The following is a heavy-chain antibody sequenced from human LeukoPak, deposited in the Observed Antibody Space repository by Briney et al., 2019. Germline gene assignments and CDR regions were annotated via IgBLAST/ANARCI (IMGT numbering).Heavy chain of an antibody. J-gene: IGHJ5*02. CDR2: IFPILGKA. Sequence: ASVKLSCKASGGTFSSYSISWVRQAPGQGLEWMGRIFPILGKANYAQSIQGRVKITADKSTSTAYMELSSLRSEDTAVYYCARENGNDYYDSSGYYCSWSDPWGQGTLVTVSS. D-gene: IGHD3-22*01. V-gene: IGHV1-69*04. CDR1: GGTFSSYS. CDR3: ARENGNDYYDSSGYYCSWSDP.